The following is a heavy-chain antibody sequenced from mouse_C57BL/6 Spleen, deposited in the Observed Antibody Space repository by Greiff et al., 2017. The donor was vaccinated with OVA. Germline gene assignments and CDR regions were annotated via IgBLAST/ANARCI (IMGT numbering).Heavy chain of an antibody. CDR2: ISSGSSTI. Sequence: VQLKESGGGLVKPGGSLKLSCAASGFTFSDYGMHWVRQAPEKGLEWVAYISSGSSTIYYADTVKGRFTISRDNAKNTLFLQMTSLRSEDTAMYYCVSHYYGSRGGYFDVWGTGTTVTVSS. D-gene: IGHD1-1*01. CDR1: GFTFSDYG. V-gene: IGHV5-17*01. CDR3: VSHYYGSRGGYFDV. J-gene: IGHJ1*03.